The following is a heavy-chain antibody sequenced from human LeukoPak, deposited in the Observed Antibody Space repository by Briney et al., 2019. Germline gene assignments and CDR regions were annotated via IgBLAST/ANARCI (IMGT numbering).Heavy chain of an antibody. CDR1: GYTSTSYG. Sequence: GASVKVSCKASGYTSTSYGISWVRQAPGQGLEWMGWISAYNGNTNYAQKLQGRVTMTTDTSTSTAYMELRSLRSDDTAVYYCARLVYYDSSGHFSDYWGQGTLVTVSS. J-gene: IGHJ4*02. CDR3: ARLVYYDSSGHFSDY. D-gene: IGHD3-22*01. V-gene: IGHV1-18*01. CDR2: ISAYNGNT.